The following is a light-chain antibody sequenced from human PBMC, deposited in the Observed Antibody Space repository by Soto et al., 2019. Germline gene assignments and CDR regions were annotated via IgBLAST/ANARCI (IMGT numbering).Light chain of an antibody. Sequence: IQMTQSPSSLSASVGDRVTITCRASQSISSYLGWYQQKPGKAPKLLIYAASILQSGVPSRFSGSGSGTAFSLTITSLQPEDFATYYCLQGYSSPITFGQGTRLEIK. CDR3: LQGYSSPIT. CDR1: QSISSY. CDR2: AAS. V-gene: IGKV1-39*01. J-gene: IGKJ5*01.